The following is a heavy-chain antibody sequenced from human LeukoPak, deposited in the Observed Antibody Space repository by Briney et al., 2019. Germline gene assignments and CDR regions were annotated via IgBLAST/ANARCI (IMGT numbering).Heavy chain of an antibody. J-gene: IGHJ4*02. D-gene: IGHD4-17*01. CDR3: ARDWSAVTTSVTTLYY. CDR1: GYIFTNYG. Sequence: GASVKVSCKASGYIFTNYGVNWVRQAPGQGPEWMGWISAHNGSTKYAQRFQGRVTMTIDTSTTTAYMELRSLRSDDTAVYYCARDWSAVTTSVTTLYYWGQGTLVTVSS. CDR2: ISAHNGST. V-gene: IGHV1-18*01.